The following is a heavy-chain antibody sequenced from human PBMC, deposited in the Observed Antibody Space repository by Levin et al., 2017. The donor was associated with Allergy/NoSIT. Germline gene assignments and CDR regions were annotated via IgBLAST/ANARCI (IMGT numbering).Heavy chain of an antibody. V-gene: IGHV3-23*01. CDR3: AKGGRLQPTDC. D-gene: IGHD1-14*01. J-gene: IGHJ4*02. CDR2: ISESGSHT. CDR1: GFTFSNYA. Sequence: GESLKISCSASGFTFSNYAMSWVRQAPGKGLEWVSTISESGSHTYYADSVKGRFTISRDNSKNTVFLQMNSLRVEDTAQYYCAKGGRLQPTDCWGQGTLVTVSS.